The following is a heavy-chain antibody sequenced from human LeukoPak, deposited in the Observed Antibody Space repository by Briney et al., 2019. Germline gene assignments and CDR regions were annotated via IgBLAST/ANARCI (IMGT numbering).Heavy chain of an antibody. CDR3: ARDNWGTIDY. CDR1: SCTINGGSYF. CDR2: IYTSSNT. D-gene: IGHD7-27*01. J-gene: IGHJ4*02. V-gene: IGHV4-61*02. Sequence: SQTLPLTCSGSSCTINGGSYFWSWIGQPPGKGLKLIGRIYTSSNTNYNPSLNRRTTIASDTSNNQFSLNLSSENAADTAVYYCARDNWGTIDYWGQGTLVTVSS.